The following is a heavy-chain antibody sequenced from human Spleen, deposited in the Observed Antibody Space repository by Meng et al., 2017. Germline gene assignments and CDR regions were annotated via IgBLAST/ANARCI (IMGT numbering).Heavy chain of an antibody. V-gene: IGHV3-30*02. CDR2: IWHDGRYR. CDR1: GFIFSDYG. Sequence: GESLTISCVGSGFIFSDYGMHWVRQAPGKGLEWVASIWHDGRYRFHEDSVKGRFSISRDNSKNTLYLHMNSLRAEDTAVYYCARDTGYYDSSGHAGDIWGQGTMVTVSS. CDR3: ARDTGYYDSSGHAGDI. D-gene: IGHD3-22*01. J-gene: IGHJ3*02.